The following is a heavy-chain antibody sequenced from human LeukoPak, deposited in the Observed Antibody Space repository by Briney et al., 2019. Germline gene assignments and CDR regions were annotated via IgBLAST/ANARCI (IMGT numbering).Heavy chain of an antibody. V-gene: IGHV3-33*01. CDR3: ARGLYSSSWYESYY. CDR2: IWYDGSNK. CDR1: GFTFSSYG. Sequence: QPGGSLRLACAASGFTFSSYGMHWVRQAPGKGLEWVAVIWYDGSNKYYADSVKGRFTISRDNSKNTLYLQMNSLRAEDTAVYYCARGLYSSSWYESYYWGQGTLVTVSS. D-gene: IGHD6-13*01. J-gene: IGHJ4*02.